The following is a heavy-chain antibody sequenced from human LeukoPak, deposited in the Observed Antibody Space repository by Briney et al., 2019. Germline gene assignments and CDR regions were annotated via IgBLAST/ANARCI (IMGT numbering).Heavy chain of an antibody. V-gene: IGHV1-2*02. Sequence: ASVKVSCKASGYTFTDYYIHWVRQAPGQGLEWMGWINPNSGVTNYAQKFQGRATMTRDTSISTAYMELSRLTSDDTAVYYCARVPGGVPYNWFDPWGQGTLVTVSS. CDR1: GYTFTDYY. D-gene: IGHD1-26*01. CDR2: INPNSGVT. J-gene: IGHJ5*02. CDR3: ARVPGGVPYNWFDP.